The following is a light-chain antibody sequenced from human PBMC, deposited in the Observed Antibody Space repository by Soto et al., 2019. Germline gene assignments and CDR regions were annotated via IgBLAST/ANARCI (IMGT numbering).Light chain of an antibody. Sequence: DIQLTQSPSFLSASVGDRVTITCRASQGISSYLAWYQQKPGKATNLLIYAASTLQSGVPSRFSGSGSGTEFTLTISSLQPEDFATYFCQQLNSYPFGYTFGQGTKLEIK. CDR3: QQLNSYPFGYT. V-gene: IGKV1-9*01. CDR1: QGISSY. J-gene: IGKJ2*01. CDR2: AAS.